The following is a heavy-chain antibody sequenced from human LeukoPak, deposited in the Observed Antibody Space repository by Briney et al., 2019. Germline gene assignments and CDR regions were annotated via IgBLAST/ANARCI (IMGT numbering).Heavy chain of an antibody. J-gene: IGHJ4*02. D-gene: IGHD1-26*01. V-gene: IGHV4-59*01. CDR3: ASYSGSYYYGFDY. CDR1: GGSISSYY. Sequence: SETLSLTCTVSGGSISSYYWSWIRQPPGKGLEWIGYIYYSGSTNYNPSLKSRVTISVDTSKNQFSLKLSSVTAEDTGVYYCASYSGSYYYGFDYWGQGTLVTVSS. CDR2: IYYSGST.